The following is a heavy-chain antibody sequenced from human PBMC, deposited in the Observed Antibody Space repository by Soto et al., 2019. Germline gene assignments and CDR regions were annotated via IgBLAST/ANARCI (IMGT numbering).Heavy chain of an antibody. CDR1: GFTFSSYE. D-gene: IGHD2-2*01. V-gene: IGHV3-48*03. CDR2: ISSSGETV. CDR3: VREGFYAMDV. Sequence: GGSLRLSCEVSGFTFSSYEMYWVRQAPGKGLEWVAYISSSGETVYYAGSVQGRFTISRDNAKNSLYLQMSSLGAEDTAVYYCVREGFYAMDVWGQGTTVTVSS. J-gene: IGHJ6*02.